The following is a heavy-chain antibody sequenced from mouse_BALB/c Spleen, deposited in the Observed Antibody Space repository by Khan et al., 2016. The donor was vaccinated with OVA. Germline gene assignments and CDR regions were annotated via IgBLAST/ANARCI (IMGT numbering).Heavy chain of an antibody. V-gene: IGHV1S134*01. J-gene: IGHJ2*01. CDR1: GSTFTSYG. D-gene: IGHD2-14*01. Sequence: VQLQQPGAELGRPGSSVKLSCKTSGSTFTSYGIKWVKQRPGQGLEWIGYIYPGNGYTEYNERFKGKAILTSDTSSNTAYMQLRSLTSEDSASYFCTTAYYRYYFDYWGQCTTLTVSS. CDR2: IYPGNGYT. CDR3: TTAYYRYYFDY.